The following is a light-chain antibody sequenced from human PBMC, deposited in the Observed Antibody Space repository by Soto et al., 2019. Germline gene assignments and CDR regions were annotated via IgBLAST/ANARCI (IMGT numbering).Light chain of an antibody. Sequence: ETVITQSPATPSVSPGERVTLSCRASQSVRSDLAWYRQTPGQAPRLLFYGASTRATGIPARFSGRGSGSEFNLTISSLHSEDFAVYYCQQDNNSPGTFGQGTKV. CDR2: GAS. CDR1: QSVRSD. V-gene: IGKV3-15*01. CDR3: QQDNNSPGT. J-gene: IGKJ1*01.